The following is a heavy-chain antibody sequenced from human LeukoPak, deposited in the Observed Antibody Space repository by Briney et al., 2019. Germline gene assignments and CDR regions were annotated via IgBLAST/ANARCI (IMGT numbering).Heavy chain of an antibody. V-gene: IGHV3-9*01. CDR3: AKDYLSGSGSYFAYFDY. J-gene: IGHJ4*02. CDR2: ISWNSGSI. CDR1: GFTFDDYA. D-gene: IGHD3-10*01. Sequence: PGRSLRLSCAASGFTFDDYAMHWVRQAPGKGLEWVSGISWNSGSIGYADSVKGRFTISRDNAKNSLNLQMNSLRAEDTALYYCAKDYLSGSGSYFAYFDYWGQGTLVTVSS.